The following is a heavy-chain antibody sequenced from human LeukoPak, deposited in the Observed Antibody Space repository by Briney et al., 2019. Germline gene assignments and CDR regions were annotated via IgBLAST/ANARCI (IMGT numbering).Heavy chain of an antibody. CDR2: IYYSGST. Sequence: SETLSLTCTVSGGSLSSYYWSWIRQPPGKGLEWMGYIYYSGSTNYNPSLKSRVTISVDTSKNQFSLKLSSVTAADTAVYYCARDVLLWFGDDYYYYYGMDVWGQGTTVTVSS. V-gene: IGHV4-59*01. CDR3: ARDVLLWFGDDYYYYYGMDV. D-gene: IGHD3-10*01. J-gene: IGHJ6*02. CDR1: GGSLSSYY.